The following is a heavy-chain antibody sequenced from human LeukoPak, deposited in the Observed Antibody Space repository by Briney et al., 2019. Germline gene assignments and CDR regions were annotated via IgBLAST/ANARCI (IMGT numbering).Heavy chain of an antibody. CDR3: ARRAMVRGVIYFDY. D-gene: IGHD3-10*01. Sequence: GESLKISCKGSGYNFTIYWIGWVRQMPGKGLEWMGIIYPGDSDTRYSPSFQGQVTISADKSISTAYLQWSSLKASDTAMYYCARRAMVRGVIYFDYWGQGTLVTVSS. CDR1: GYNFTIYW. V-gene: IGHV5-51*01. J-gene: IGHJ4*02. CDR2: IYPGDSDT.